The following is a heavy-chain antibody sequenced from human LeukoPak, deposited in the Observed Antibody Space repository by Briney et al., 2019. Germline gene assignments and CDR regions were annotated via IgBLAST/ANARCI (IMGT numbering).Heavy chain of an antibody. D-gene: IGHD3-22*01. J-gene: IGHJ4*02. V-gene: IGHV4-59*01. CDR3: ARTRDSSGFSYPDY. CDR2: IYYSGST. Sequence: SETLSLTCTVSGGSIRSYYWSWIRQPPGKGLEWIGYIYYSGSTNYNPSLKSRVTISVDTSKNQFSLKLSSVTAADTAVYYCARTRDSSGFSYPDYWGQGTLVTVSS. CDR1: GGSIRSYY.